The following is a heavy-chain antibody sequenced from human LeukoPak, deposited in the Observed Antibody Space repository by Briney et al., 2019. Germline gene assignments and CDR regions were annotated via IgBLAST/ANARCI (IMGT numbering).Heavy chain of an antibody. CDR2: IYDSGST. J-gene: IGHJ6*02. D-gene: IGHD5-24*01. Sequence: SETLSLTCTVSGGSIRSSYYYWGWIRQPPGKGLEWIGSIYDSGSTYYNPSLKSRVTISVDTSKNQFSLKLNSVTAADTAVYYCAREWLQPKENYYYYYGMDVWGQGTTVTVSS. V-gene: IGHV4-39*07. CDR1: GGSIRSSYYY. CDR3: AREWLQPKENYYYYYGMDV.